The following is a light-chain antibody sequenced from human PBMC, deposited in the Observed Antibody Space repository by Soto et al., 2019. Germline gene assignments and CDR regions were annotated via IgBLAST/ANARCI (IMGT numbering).Light chain of an antibody. CDR3: HQYRDWWT. V-gene: IGKV3-15*01. CDR2: GAF. CDR1: QTVINN. Sequence: PGERATVSCRASQTVINNQFAWYQQTPGQAPSLLIHGAFTRVTGVPARFSGSGFGTEFTLTITGLQSEDFAIYYCHQYRDWWTFGQGTKV. J-gene: IGKJ1*01.